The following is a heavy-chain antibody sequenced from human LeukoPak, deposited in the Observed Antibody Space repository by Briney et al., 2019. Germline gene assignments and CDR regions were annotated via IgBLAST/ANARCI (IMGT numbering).Heavy chain of an antibody. CDR1: GYSFTSYW. CDR3: ARRYYGSGSHHYFDY. D-gene: IGHD3-10*01. Sequence: GESLKNSCKGSGYSFTSYWIGWVRQMPGKGLEWMGIIYPGDSDTRYSPSFQGQVTISADKSISTAYLQWSSLKASDTAMYYCARRYYGSGSHHYFDYWGQGTLVTVSS. CDR2: IYPGDSDT. V-gene: IGHV5-51*01. J-gene: IGHJ4*02.